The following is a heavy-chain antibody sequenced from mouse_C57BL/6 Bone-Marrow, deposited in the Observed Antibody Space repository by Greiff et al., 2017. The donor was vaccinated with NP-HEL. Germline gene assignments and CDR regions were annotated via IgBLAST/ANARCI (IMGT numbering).Heavy chain of an antibody. CDR1: GYAFSSSW. V-gene: IGHV1-82*01. CDR3: ARSARGDY. CDR2: IYPGDGDT. J-gene: IGHJ4*01. Sequence: VKVVESGPELVKPGASVKISCKASGYAFSSSWMNWVKQRPGKGLEWIGRIYPGDGDTNYNGKFKGKATLTADKSSSTAYMQLSSLTSEDSAVYFCARSARGDYWGQGTSVTVSS.